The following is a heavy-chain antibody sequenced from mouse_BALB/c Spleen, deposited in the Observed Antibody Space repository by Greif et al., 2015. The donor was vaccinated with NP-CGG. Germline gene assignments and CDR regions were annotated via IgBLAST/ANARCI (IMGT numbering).Heavy chain of an antibody. J-gene: IGHJ4*01. CDR3: ARHKIYYDYLYYAMDY. V-gene: IGHV5-6*01. CDR2: ISSGGSYT. Sequence: EVQRVESGGDLVKPGGSLKLSCAASGFTFSSYGMSWVRQTPDKRLEWVATISSGGSYTYYPDSVKGRFTISRDNAKNTLYLQMSSLKSEDTAMYYCARHKIYYDYLYYAMDYWGQGTSVTVSS. CDR1: GFTFSSYG. D-gene: IGHD2-4*01.